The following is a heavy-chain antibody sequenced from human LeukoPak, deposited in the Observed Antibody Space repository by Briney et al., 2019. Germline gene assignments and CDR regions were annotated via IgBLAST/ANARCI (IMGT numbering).Heavy chain of an antibody. D-gene: IGHD5-24*01. CDR1: GGSISSSSYY. CDR3: AREVEMATNHDAFDI. CDR2: IYYSGST. Sequence: SETLSLTCTVSGGSISSSSYYWGWIRQPPGKGLEWIGSIYYSGSTYYNPSLKSRVTISVDTSKNQFSLKLSSVTAADTAVYYCAREVEMATNHDAFDIWGQGTMVTVSS. J-gene: IGHJ3*02. V-gene: IGHV4-39*02.